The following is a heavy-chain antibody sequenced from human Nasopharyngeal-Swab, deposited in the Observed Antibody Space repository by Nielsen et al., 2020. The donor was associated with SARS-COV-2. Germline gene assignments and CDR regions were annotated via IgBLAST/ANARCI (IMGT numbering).Heavy chain of an antibody. V-gene: IGHV7-4-1*02. D-gene: IGHD3-3*01. J-gene: IGHJ5*02. CDR1: GYTFTSNA. CDR3: ARDEKSQGIFGVVISGQWWFDP. Sequence: ASVKVSCKASGYTFTSNAMNWVRQAPGQGLEGMGWINTNTGNPTYAQGFTGRFVFSLDTSVSTAYLQISSLKAEDTAVYYCARDEKSQGIFGVVISGQWWFDPWGQGTLVTVSS. CDR2: INTNTGNP.